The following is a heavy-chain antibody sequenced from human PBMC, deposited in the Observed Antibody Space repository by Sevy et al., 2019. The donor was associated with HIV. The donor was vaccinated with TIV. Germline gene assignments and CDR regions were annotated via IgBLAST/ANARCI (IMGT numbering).Heavy chain of an antibody. CDR1: GFTFSSYA. V-gene: IGHV3-30-3*01. CDR2: ISYDGSNK. D-gene: IGHD3-3*01. CDR3: ARDLPRAIRGMDV. J-gene: IGHJ6*02. Sequence: GGSLRLSCAASGFTFSSYAMHWVRQAPGKGLEWVAVISYDGSNKYYADSVKGRFTISRDNSKNTLYLQMNSLRAEDTAVYYCARDLPRAIRGMDVWGQGTTVTVSS.